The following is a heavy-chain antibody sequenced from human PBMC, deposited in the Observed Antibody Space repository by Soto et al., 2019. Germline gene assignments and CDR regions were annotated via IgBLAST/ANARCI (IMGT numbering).Heavy chain of an antibody. J-gene: IGHJ4*02. D-gene: IGHD3-9*01. CDR2: MNPNSGNT. V-gene: IGHV1-8*01. CDR3: ARARYYDILPGYQVFDY. Sequence: ASVKVSCKASGYTFTSYDINWVRQATGQGLEWMGWMNPNSGNTGYAQKFQGRVTMTRNTSISTAYIELSSLRSEDTAVYYCARARYYDILPGYQVFDYWGQGTLVTVSS. CDR1: GYTFTSYD.